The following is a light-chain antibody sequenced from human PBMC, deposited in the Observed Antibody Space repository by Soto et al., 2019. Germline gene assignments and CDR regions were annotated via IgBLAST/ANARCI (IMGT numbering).Light chain of an antibody. Sequence: SVLTQPPSASGTPGQRVTISSSGTRSNIGSNAVNWYQQLPGTAPKLLIYGNDQRPSGVPDRFSGSKSGTSASLAISGLQSEDEADYYCAAWDDTLNGFVFGTGTKLTVL. V-gene: IGLV1-44*01. CDR1: RSNIGSNA. J-gene: IGLJ1*01. CDR3: AAWDDTLNGFV. CDR2: GND.